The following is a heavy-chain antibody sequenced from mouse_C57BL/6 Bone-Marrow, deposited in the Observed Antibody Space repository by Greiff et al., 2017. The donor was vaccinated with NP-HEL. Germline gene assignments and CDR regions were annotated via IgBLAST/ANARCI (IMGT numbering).Heavy chain of an antibody. J-gene: IGHJ4*01. D-gene: IGHD2-1*01. CDR3: TRGGLLWGAMDY. Sequence: EVHLVESGEGLVKPGGSLKLSCAASGFTFSSYAMSWVRQTPEKRLEWVAYISSGGDYIYYADTVKGRFTISRDNARNTLYLQMSSLKSEDTAMYYSTRGGLLWGAMDYWGQGTSVTVSS. CDR2: ISSGGDYI. V-gene: IGHV5-9-1*02. CDR1: GFTFSSYA.